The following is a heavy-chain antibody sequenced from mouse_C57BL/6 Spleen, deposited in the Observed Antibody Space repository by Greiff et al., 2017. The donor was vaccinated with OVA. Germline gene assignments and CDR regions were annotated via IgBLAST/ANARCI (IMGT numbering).Heavy chain of an antibody. V-gene: IGHV5-6*01. J-gene: IGHJ2*01. CDR2: ISSGGSYT. CDR3: ARQESNYFDY. CDR1: GFTFSSYG. D-gene: IGHD5-1*01. Sequence: EVKLVESGGDLVKPGGSLKLSCAASGFTFSSYGMSWVRQTPDKRLEWVATISSGGSYTYYPDSVKGRFTISRDNAKNTLYLQMSSLKSEDTAMYYCARQESNYFDYWGQGTTLTVSS.